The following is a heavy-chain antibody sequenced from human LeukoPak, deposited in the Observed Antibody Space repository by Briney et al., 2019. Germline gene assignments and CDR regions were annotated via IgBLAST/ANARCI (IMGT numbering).Heavy chain of an antibody. V-gene: IGHV1-69*06. Sequence: SVKVSCKASGGTFSSYAISWVRQAPGQGLEWMGGIIPIFGTANYAQKFQGRVTITADKSTSTAYMELSSLRSEDTAVYYCARGDSEYDILTGYYQYYYMDVWGKGTTVTVSS. J-gene: IGHJ6*03. CDR1: GGTFSSYA. CDR3: ARGDSEYDILTGYYQYYYMDV. CDR2: IIPIFGTA. D-gene: IGHD3-9*01.